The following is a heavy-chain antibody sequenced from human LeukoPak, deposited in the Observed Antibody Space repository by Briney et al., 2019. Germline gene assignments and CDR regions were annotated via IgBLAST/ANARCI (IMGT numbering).Heavy chain of an antibody. CDR2: INHSGST. V-gene: IGHV4-34*01. J-gene: IGHJ4*02. CDR3: ARVSPQVLGYGGNSSPFDY. Sequence: SETLSLTCAVYGGPFSGYYWSWIRQPPGKGLEWMGEINHSGSTNYYPPHKSRVPISVDTSKNQYSQKLSSVTAADTAVYYCARVSPQVLGYGGNSSPFDYWRQGPLVTVSS. D-gene: IGHD4-23*01. CDR1: GGPFSGYY.